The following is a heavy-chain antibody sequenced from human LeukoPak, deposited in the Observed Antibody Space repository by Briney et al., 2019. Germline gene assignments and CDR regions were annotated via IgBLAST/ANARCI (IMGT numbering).Heavy chain of an antibody. CDR1: GFTISYFY. D-gene: IGHD6-6*01. Sequence: GGSLKLSCAASGFTISYFYMACVRQAPGKGLEWVSVIYSDGSTYYADSVKGRFTISRDISKNTLHLQMNSLRTEDTAVYYCARDTDRTSSRYFDYWGQGTLVTVSS. J-gene: IGHJ4*02. CDR3: ARDTDRTSSRYFDY. V-gene: IGHV3-66*02. CDR2: IYSDGST.